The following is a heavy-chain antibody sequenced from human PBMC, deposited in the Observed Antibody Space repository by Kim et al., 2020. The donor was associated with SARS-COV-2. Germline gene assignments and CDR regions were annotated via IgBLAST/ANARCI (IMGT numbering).Heavy chain of an antibody. CDR3: ARGGIRSYGYPWFDH. CDR2: VSMTGST. CDR1: GFTFTDYY. Sequence: GSLRLSCAASGFTFTDYYLAWIRQAPGKGLEWVSYVSMTGSTFYAESLKGRFTISRDIAENSLDLQLNSPRVDDTAVYFCARGGIRSYGYPWFDHWGQG. D-gene: IGHD5-18*01. V-gene: IGHV3-11*01. J-gene: IGHJ5*02.